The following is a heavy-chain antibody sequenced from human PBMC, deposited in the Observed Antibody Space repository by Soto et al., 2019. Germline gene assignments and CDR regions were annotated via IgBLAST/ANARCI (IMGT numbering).Heavy chain of an antibody. CDR2: ISSSSSTI. CDR1: GFTFSSYS. Sequence: GGSLRLSCAASGFTFSSYSMNWVRQAPGKGLEWVSYISSSSSTIYYADSVKGRFTISRDNAKNSLYLQMNSLRDEDTAVYYCARDSYDYVWGSYRQFNWFDPWGQGTLVTVSS. V-gene: IGHV3-48*02. CDR3: ARDSYDYVWGSYRQFNWFDP. D-gene: IGHD3-16*02. J-gene: IGHJ5*02.